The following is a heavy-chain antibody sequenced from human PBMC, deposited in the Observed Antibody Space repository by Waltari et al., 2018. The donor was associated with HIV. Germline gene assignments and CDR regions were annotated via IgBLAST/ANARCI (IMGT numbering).Heavy chain of an antibody. D-gene: IGHD6-19*01. CDR2: MNPNSGDT. CDR1: GYTFTSFD. CDR3: ARVKGGSGWYKNNWFDT. Sequence: QVQLVQSGAEVKKPGASVKVSCKASGYTFTSFDINWVRQAPGQGLEWMGWMNPNSGDTGVAQKFQGRGTLTRNTSINTAYMELSSLTSEDTAVYYCARVKGGSGWYKNNWFDTWGQGTLVTVSS. J-gene: IGHJ5*02. V-gene: IGHV1-8*01.